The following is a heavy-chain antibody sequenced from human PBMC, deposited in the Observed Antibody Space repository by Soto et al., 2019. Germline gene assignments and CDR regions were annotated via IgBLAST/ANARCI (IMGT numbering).Heavy chain of an antibody. CDR3: ARDSSSPEYNWFDP. D-gene: IGHD6-13*01. CDR2: IYSGGST. V-gene: IGHV3-66*01. Sequence: GGSLRLSCAASGFTVSSNYMSWVRQAPGKGLEWVSVIYSGGSTYYADSVKGRFTISRDNSKNTLYLQMNSLRAEDTAVYYCARDSSSPEYNWFDPWGQGTLVTVSS. J-gene: IGHJ5*02. CDR1: GFTVSSNY.